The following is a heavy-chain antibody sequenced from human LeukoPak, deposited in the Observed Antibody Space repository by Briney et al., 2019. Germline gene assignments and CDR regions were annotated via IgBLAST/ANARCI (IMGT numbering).Heavy chain of an antibody. D-gene: IGHD3-22*01. J-gene: IGHJ3*02. CDR3: ARAQYHYDSSGYFDALVI. CDR2: VIPVLNIT. V-gene: IGHV1-69*04. Sequence: SVKVSCKASGGTLTTYGISWVRQAPGQGLEWMGRVIPVLNITDYAQSSQGRVTITADTSKNTAYMALSSLRSEDTAVYFCARAQYHYDSSGYFDALVIWGQGTRVTVSS. CDR1: GGTLTTYG.